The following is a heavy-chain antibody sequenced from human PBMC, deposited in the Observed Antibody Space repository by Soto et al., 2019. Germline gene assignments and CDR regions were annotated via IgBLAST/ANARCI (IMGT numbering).Heavy chain of an antibody. CDR1: GGSISSYY. J-gene: IGHJ5*02. CDR3: ARRYGASFDP. Sequence: PSETLSLTCTASGGSISSYYWSWIRQPPGKGLEWIGYIYYSGSTNYNPSLKSRVTISVDTSKNQFSLKLSSVTAADTAVYYCARRYGASFDPWGQGTLVAVSS. V-gene: IGHV4-59*01. D-gene: IGHD4-17*01. CDR2: IYYSGST.